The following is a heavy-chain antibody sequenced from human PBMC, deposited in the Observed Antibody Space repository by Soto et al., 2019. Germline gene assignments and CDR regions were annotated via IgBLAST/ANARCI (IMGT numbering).Heavy chain of an antibody. Sequence: VQLVESGGGVVQPGRSLRLSCAASGFTFSSYAMHWVRQAPGKGLEWVASIKQDGSEKYYVDSVKGRFTISRDNVKNSLYLQMDSLIAEDTAVYYCARDHTSPGITGDCWGQGTLVTVSS. D-gene: IGHD1-20*01. J-gene: IGHJ4*02. CDR3: ARDHTSPGITGDC. V-gene: IGHV3-7*01. CDR1: GFTFSSYA. CDR2: IKQDGSEK.